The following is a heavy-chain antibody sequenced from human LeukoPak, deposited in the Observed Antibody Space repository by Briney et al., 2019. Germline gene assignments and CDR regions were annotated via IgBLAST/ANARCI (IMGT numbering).Heavy chain of an antibody. D-gene: IGHD3-9*01. V-gene: IGHV4-4*07. J-gene: IGHJ4*02. CDR3: ARGYYDILTGYSHFDY. CDR1: GGSISSYY. Sequence: SETLSLTCTVSGGSISSYYWSWIRQPAGKGLEWIGRIYTSGSTNYNPSLKSRVTMSVDTSKNQFSLKLSSVTAADTAVYYCARGYYDILTGYSHFDYWGQGTLVTVSP. CDR2: IYTSGST.